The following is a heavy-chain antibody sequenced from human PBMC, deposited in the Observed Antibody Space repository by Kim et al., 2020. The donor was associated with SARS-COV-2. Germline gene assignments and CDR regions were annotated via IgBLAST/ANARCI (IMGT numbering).Heavy chain of an antibody. Sequence: GGSLRLSCAASGFTFSSYGMHWVRQAPGKGLEWVAVISYDGSNKYYADSVKGRFTISRDNSKNTLYLQMNSLRAEDTAVYYCAKQNALSWLRIQHYYFD. V-gene: IGHV3-30*18. D-gene: IGHD5-12*01. J-gene: IGHJ4*01. CDR3: AKQNALSWLRIQHYYFD. CDR1: GFTFSSYG. CDR2: ISYDGSNK.